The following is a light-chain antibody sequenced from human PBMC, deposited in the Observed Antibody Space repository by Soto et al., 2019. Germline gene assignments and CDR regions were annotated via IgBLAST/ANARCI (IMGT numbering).Light chain of an antibody. CDR2: AAS. Sequence: EMVVTQSPATLSVSPGERAALSCRASQSVSSNLAWYQHKPGQTPRLLIYAASTRATAIPARCSVSGSGTEFIPTTTSLQYQDSSVNYLQQYYHWPRTFGQGAKVKI. CDR3: QQYYHWPRT. J-gene: IGKJ1*01. CDR1: QSVSSN. V-gene: IGKV3D-15*01.